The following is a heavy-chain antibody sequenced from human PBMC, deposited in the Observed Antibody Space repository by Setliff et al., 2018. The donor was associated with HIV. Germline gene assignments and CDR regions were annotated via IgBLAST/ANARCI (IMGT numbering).Heavy chain of an antibody. J-gene: IGHJ6*02. CDR2: ISSGTRTFI. CDR3: ARVKAAAGPSYYYALDV. CDR1: GFSFSAYS. Sequence: GESLKISCVASGFSFSAYSMTWVRQAPGKGLEWVSSISSGTRTFIYYAESMEGRLTVSRDNAKNSLYLQMNSLRVDDTAAYFCARVKAAAGPSYYYALDVWGHGTTVAVSS. V-gene: IGHV3-21*01. D-gene: IGHD6-13*01.